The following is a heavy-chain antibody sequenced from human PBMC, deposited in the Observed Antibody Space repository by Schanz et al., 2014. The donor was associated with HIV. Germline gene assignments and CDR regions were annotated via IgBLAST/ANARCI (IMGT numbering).Heavy chain of an antibody. J-gene: IGHJ4*02. D-gene: IGHD5-18*01. CDR2: TSYDGTKK. V-gene: IGHV3-30*03. CDR3: AVLWIQPPFDY. CDR1: GFPLRDYG. Sequence: QVQVVESGGGVVQPGRSLTLSCATTGFPLRDYGMHWVRQAAGKGLEWVAVTSYDGTKKHYADSVRGRFTISRDQAKNSMYLQMNSLRAEDTAVYFCAVLWIQPPFDYWGQGTLVTVSS.